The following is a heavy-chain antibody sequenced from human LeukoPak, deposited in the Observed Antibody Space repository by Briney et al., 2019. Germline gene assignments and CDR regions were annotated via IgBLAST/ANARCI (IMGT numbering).Heavy chain of an antibody. D-gene: IGHD5-18*01. V-gene: IGHV3-21*01. J-gene: IGHJ4*02. Sequence: GGSLRLSCAASGFTFSNYRMNWVRQAPGKGLEWVSSISGSSSDTRYADSVKGRFTISRDNAKNSLFLQMDSLRAEDTALYYCAKGYSYGEGSIDYWGQGTLVTVSS. CDR2: ISGSSSDT. CDR3: AKGYSYGEGSIDY. CDR1: GFTFSNYR.